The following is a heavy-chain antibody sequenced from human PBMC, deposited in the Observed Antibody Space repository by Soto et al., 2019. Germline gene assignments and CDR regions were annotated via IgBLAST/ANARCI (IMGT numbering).Heavy chain of an antibody. D-gene: IGHD6-19*01. CDR2: IYYSGST. Sequence: SETLSLTCTVSGGSISSSSYYWGWIRQPPGKGLEWIGSIYYSGSTYYNPSLKSRVTISVDTSKNQFSLKLSSVTAADTAVYYCAIRGEQWLEYYFDYWGQGTLVTVSS. V-gene: IGHV4-39*01. J-gene: IGHJ4*02. CDR3: AIRGEQWLEYYFDY. CDR1: GGSISSSSYY.